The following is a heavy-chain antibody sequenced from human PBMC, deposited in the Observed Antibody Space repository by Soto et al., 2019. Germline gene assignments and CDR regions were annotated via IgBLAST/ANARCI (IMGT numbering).Heavy chain of an antibody. CDR3: AKDSHPTTPPAHSD. CDR1: GFTFSSYS. J-gene: IGHJ4*02. CDR2: ISGSGGST. Sequence: GGSLRLSCAASGFTFSSYSMSWVRQAPGKGLEWVSAISGSGGSTYYADSVKGRFTISRDNSKNTLYLQMNSLRAEDTAVYYCAKDSHPTTPPAHSDWGQGTLVTVSS. V-gene: IGHV3-23*01. D-gene: IGHD3-10*01.